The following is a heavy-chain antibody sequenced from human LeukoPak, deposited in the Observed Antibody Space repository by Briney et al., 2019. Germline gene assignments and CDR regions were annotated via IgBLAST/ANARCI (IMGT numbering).Heavy chain of an antibody. CDR1: GFRFKNFA. Sequence: GESLRLSCAASGFRFKNFAMTWVRQAPGKGLEWVSTISATGGGAYYADSVKGRFTISRDNSKNTLYLQMNSLRAEDTAVYYCANENYYGSGSYPDYWGQGTLVTVSS. J-gene: IGHJ4*02. CDR3: ANENYYGSGSYPDY. CDR2: ISATGGGA. D-gene: IGHD3-10*01. V-gene: IGHV3-23*01.